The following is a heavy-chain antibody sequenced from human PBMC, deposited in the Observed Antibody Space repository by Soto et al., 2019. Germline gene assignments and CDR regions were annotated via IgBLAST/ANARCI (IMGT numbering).Heavy chain of an antibody. CDR1: GFTFSNYI. Sequence: PGGSLRLSCAASGFTFSNYIMSWIRQAPGKGLEWVSSVSSRSSYIIYADSVKGRFTISRDNAKNSLYLQMNSLRAEDTSVYYCARVPGRYCTGGTCYLDAFDIWGQGTMVTVSS. CDR2: VSSRSSYI. J-gene: IGHJ3*02. CDR3: ARVPGRYCTGGTCYLDAFDI. V-gene: IGHV3-21*01. D-gene: IGHD2-15*01.